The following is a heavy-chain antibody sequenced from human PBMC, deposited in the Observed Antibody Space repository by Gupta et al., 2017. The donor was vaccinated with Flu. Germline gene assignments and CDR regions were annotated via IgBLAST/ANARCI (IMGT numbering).Heavy chain of an antibody. CDR3: AKDRSGNPAIDY. Sequence: EVQLLESGGGVVQPGESPRLSWVVSGITFSDYAMNWVRQAPGKGLEWLSTVGAGGDRTYYADSVMGRFTISRDNSKNTIYLQMNSLRGDDTAVYYCAKDRSGNPAIDYWGQGALVTVSA. CDR1: GITFSDYA. V-gene: IGHV3-23*01. CDR2: VGAGGDRT. J-gene: IGHJ4*02.